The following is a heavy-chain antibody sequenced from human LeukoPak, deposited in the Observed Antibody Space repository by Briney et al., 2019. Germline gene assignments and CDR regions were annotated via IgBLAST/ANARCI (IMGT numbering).Heavy chain of an antibody. CDR1: GGSISPYY. CDR3: ARQGRYMAAAGTPNFDY. D-gene: IGHD6-13*01. CDR2: IYHSGST. J-gene: IGHJ4*02. Sequence: SETLSLTCTVSGGSISPYYWSWIRQPPGKGLEWIGYIYHSGSTNYSPSLKGRVTISVDTSKNHFSLKLSSVTAADTAVYYCARQGRYMAAAGTPNFDYWGQGTLVTVSS. V-gene: IGHV4-59*08.